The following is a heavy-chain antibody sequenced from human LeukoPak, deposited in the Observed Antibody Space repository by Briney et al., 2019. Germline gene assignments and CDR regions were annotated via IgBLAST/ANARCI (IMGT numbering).Heavy chain of an antibody. CDR1: GYTFTSYA. D-gene: IGHD4-23*01. J-gene: IGHJ5*02. CDR2: ISAYNGNT. Sequence: GASVKVSCKASGYTFTSYAMNWVRQAPGQGLEWMGWISAYNGNTNYAQKLQGRVTMTTDTSTSTAYMELSSLRSEDAAVYYCARDNSVEDTAWWFDPWGQGTLVTVSS. CDR3: ARDNSVEDTAWWFDP. V-gene: IGHV1-18*01.